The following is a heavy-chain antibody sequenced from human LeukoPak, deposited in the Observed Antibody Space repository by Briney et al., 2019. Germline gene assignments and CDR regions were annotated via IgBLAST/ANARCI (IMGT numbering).Heavy chain of an antibody. CDR2: IYYSGST. Sequence: PSETLSLTCTVSGDSISGFYWNWIRQPPGKGLEWIGYIYYSGSTNYNPSLKSRVTISVDTSKNQFSLKLSSVTAADTAVYYCARDIGGFDTDTWGQGTLVTVSS. CDR1: GDSISGFY. V-gene: IGHV4-59*01. D-gene: IGHD3-10*01. J-gene: IGHJ5*02. CDR3: ARDIGGFDTDT.